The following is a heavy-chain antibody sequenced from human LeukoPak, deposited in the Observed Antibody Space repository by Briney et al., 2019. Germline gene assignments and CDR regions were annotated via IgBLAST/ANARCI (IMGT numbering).Heavy chain of an antibody. CDR2: IIPIFGTA. D-gene: IGHD6-13*01. V-gene: IGHV1-69*05. CDR1: GGTFSSYA. CDR3: ARDRAAAGGNFDY. J-gene: IGHJ4*02. Sequence: SVKVSCKASGGTFSSYAISWVRQAPGQGLEWMGRIIPIFGTANYAQKFQGRVTITTDESTSTAYMELSSPRSEDTAVYYCARDRAAAGGNFDYWGQGTLVTVSS.